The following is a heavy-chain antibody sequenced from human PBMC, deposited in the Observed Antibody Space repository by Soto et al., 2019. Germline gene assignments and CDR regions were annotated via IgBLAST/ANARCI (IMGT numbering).Heavy chain of an antibody. CDR1: GYTLTELS. V-gene: IGHV1-24*01. J-gene: IGHJ4*02. Sequence: ASVKVSCKVSGYTLTELSMHWVRQAPGKGLEWIGGFDSEDGETIYAQKFQGRVTMTEDTSTDTAYMELSSLRSEDTAVYYCASFNGDYEEEPFDYWGQGTLVTVS. CDR2: FDSEDGET. CDR3: ASFNGDYEEEPFDY. D-gene: IGHD4-17*01.